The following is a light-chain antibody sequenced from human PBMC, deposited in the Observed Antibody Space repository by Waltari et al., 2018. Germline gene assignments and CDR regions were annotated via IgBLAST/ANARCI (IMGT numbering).Light chain of an antibody. CDR3: QNRRNWPLLT. J-gene: IGKJ4*01. CDR1: QHIGNY. CDR2: AAS. V-gene: IGKV3-11*01. Sequence: EVVLTQSPATLSLSPGDRATLPCRASQHIGNYLAWYQQKPGQAPRLLIQAASNRATGVPARFSGSGSATDFTLTISSLEPEDFAVYYCQNRRNWPLLTFGGGTKVEIK.